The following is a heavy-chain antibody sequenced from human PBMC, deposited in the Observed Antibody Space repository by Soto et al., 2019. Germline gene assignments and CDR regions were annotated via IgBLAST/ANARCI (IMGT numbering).Heavy chain of an antibody. CDR2: ISGSGGST. V-gene: IGHV3-23*01. Sequence: GGSLRLSCAASGFTFSSYAMSWVRQAPGKGLEWVSAISGSGGSTYYADSVKGRFTISRDNSKNTLYLQMNSLRAEDTAVYYCANAIRNQGDYYYGMDVWGQGTTVTVSS. D-gene: IGHD1-1*01. CDR1: GFTFSSYA. CDR3: ANAIRNQGDYYYGMDV. J-gene: IGHJ6*02.